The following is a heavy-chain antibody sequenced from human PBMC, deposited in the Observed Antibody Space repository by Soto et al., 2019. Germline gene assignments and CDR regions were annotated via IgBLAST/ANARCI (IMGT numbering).Heavy chain of an antibody. CDR1: GYTLTELS. V-gene: IGHV1-24*01. D-gene: IGHD3-3*01. Sequence: QVQLVQSGAEVKKPGASVKVSCKVSGYTLTELSMHWVRQAHGKGLEWMGGFDPEDGETIYAQKFQGRVTMTEDTSTDTAYMELSSLRSEDTAVYYCATEPDLRFLEWLPRGPWGQGTLVTVSS. CDR3: ATEPDLRFLEWLPRGP. J-gene: IGHJ5*02. CDR2: FDPEDGET.